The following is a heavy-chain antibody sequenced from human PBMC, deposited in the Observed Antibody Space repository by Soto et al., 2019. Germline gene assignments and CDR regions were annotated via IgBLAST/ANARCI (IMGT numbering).Heavy chain of an antibody. CDR2: IDYVGST. CDR3: VRQRGNYFDF. CDR1: GDSINSRY. J-gene: IGHJ4*02. V-gene: IGHV4-59*11. Sequence: SETLSLTCSVSGDSINSRYWSWIRQPPGKGLEWIGYIDYVGSTNYAPSLQSRVTMSVDTSKNQVSLKLRYVTAADTAVYYCVRQRGNYFDFWGQGALVTVSS. D-gene: IGHD3-10*01.